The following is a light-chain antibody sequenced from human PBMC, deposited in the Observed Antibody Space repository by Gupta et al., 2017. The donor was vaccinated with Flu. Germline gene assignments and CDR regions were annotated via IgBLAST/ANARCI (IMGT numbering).Light chain of an antibody. Sequence: PVTPGEPASISCRSSQSLLHTNGYDYLDWYLQKPGQSPQLLIYLASNRASGVPDRCSGSGSGTDFTLKISRVEADDVGVYYCMQPLQTPKFGQGTKVEIK. CDR3: MQPLQTPK. CDR2: LAS. V-gene: IGKV2-28*01. J-gene: IGKJ1*01. CDR1: QSLLHTNGYDY.